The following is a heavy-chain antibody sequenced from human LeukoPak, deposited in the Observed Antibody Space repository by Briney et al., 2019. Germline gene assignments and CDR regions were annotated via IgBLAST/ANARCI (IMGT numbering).Heavy chain of an antibody. V-gene: IGHV3-7*03. Sequence: GGSLRLSCAASGFTFSSYWMNWARQAPGKGLEWVANIKNDGSFTYYLESVKGRFTISRDNARNSLYLQMNSLRAEDTAVYYCATDRKNTVATFDFWGQGTLVTVSS. J-gene: IGHJ4*02. D-gene: IGHD5-12*01. CDR1: GFTFSSYW. CDR3: ATDRKNTVATFDF. CDR2: IKNDGSFT.